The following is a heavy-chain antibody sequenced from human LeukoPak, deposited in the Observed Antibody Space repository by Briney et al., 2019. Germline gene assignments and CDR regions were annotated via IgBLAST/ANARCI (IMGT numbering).Heavy chain of an antibody. Sequence: PGGSLRLSCAASGFTFNNYGMHWVRQTPGKGLEWLTFIRYDGSNKYYADSVKGRFTISRDNSKNTLYLQMNSLTAEDTAVYFCAKQDCSGGSCYSGDYFDYWGQGTQVTVSS. CDR2: IRYDGSNK. CDR1: GFTFNNYG. J-gene: IGHJ4*02. D-gene: IGHD2-15*01. CDR3: AKQDCSGGSCYSGDYFDY. V-gene: IGHV3-30*02.